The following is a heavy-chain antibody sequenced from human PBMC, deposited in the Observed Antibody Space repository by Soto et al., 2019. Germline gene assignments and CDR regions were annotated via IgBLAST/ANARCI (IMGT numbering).Heavy chain of an antibody. CDR2: IYYSGST. CDR1: GGSISSGDYY. D-gene: IGHD2-15*01. CDR3: ARGGETYCSGGSCPPNPYYYYYGMDV. V-gene: IGHV4-30-4*01. J-gene: IGHJ6*02. Sequence: SETLSLTCTVSGGSISSGDYYWSWIRQPPGKGLEWIGYIYYSGSTYYNPSLKSRVTISVDTSKNQFSLKLSSVTAAGTAVYYCARGGETYCSGGSCPPNPYYYYYGMDVWGQGTTVTVSS.